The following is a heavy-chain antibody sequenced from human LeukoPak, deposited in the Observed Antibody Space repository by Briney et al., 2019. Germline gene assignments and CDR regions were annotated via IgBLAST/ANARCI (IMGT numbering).Heavy chain of an antibody. V-gene: IGHV3-48*04. CDR1: GFTFSSYS. Sequence: PGGSLRLSSAASGFTFSSYSMNWVRQAPGTGLEWVSYITSSSSTIYYADSVKGRFTISRDNAKNSLYLQMNSLRAEDTAVYYCARVGGTNYYDSSGYYCDYWGQGTLVTVSS. D-gene: IGHD3-22*01. CDR2: ITSSSSTI. CDR3: ARVGGTNYYDSSGYYCDY. J-gene: IGHJ4*02.